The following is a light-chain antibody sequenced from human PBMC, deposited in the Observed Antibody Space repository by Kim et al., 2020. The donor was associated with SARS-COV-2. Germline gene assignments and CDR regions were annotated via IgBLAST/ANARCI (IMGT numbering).Light chain of an antibody. CDR2: KTS. Sequence: DIQMTQSPSTLSASVGDRVTITCRASQSISSWLAWYQQKPGKAPKLLMYKTSTLQGGVPSRFSGSGSGTEFTLTISSLQPDDSATYYCQQNNSYWTFGEGTKVDIK. CDR3: QQNNSYWT. V-gene: IGKV1-5*03. CDR1: QSISSW. J-gene: IGKJ1*01.